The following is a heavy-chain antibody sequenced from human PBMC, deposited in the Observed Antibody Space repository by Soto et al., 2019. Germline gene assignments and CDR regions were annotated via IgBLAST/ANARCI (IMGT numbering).Heavy chain of an antibody. Sequence: GGSLRLSCAASGFIFSSYGMHWVRQAPGKGLEWVAVVSFDGTNKYFTDSVKGRFTISRDNSKNTLYLQMNSLRAEDTAAYYCAKDLGMATFRDDDFDIWGQGTMVTVSS. V-gene: IGHV3-30*18. CDR2: VSFDGTNK. CDR1: GFIFSSYG. J-gene: IGHJ3*02. CDR3: AKDLGMATFRDDDFDI. D-gene: IGHD3-16*01.